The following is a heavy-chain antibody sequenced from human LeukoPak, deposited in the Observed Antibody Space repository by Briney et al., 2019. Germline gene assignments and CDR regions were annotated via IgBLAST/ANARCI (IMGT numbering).Heavy chain of an antibody. CDR2: ISGSGNSA. CDR3: ARVPRGAQIDY. D-gene: IGHD3-10*01. CDR1: GFTFSSYA. V-gene: IGHV3-23*01. J-gene: IGHJ4*02. Sequence: GGSLRLSCAASGFTFSSYAMSWVRQAPGKGLEWVSTISGSGNSAYYADSVKGRFTISRDNSKNTLYLQMNSLRAEDTAVYYCARVPRGAQIDYWGQGTLVTVSS.